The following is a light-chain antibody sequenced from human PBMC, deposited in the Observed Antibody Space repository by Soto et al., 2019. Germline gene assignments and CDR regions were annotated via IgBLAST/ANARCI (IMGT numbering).Light chain of an antibody. CDR2: GAS. Sequence: EIMLTQSPGILSLYPGERATLSCRASQSVSNDFLAWYQQKPGQAPRLLVYGASNRATGIPDRFSDSGSGTDFTLTISRLEPEDFAVYYCQQYGSSPQTFGQGTKVDIK. J-gene: IGKJ1*01. CDR3: QQYGSSPQT. V-gene: IGKV3-20*01. CDR1: QSVSNDF.